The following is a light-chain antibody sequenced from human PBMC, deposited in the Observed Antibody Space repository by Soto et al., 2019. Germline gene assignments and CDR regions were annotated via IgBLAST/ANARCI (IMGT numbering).Light chain of an antibody. J-gene: IGLJ1*01. CDR2: EVT. CDR1: SSDVGAYNF. V-gene: IGLV2-14*01. CDR3: SSYTTSAPYV. Sequence: QSVLTQPASVSGSPGQSITISCTGTSSDVGAYNFVSWYQHHPGRAPKLIIYEVTIRPSGVSNRFSGSKSGNTASLTISGLQAEDEADYYCSSYTTSAPYVFGSGTKVTL.